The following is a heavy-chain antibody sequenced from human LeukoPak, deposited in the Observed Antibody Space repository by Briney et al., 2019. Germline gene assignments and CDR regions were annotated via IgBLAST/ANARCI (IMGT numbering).Heavy chain of an antibody. Sequence: GSLRLSCAVSGFAVNTNYMTWVRQPPGKGLQWIGSFYYSGITYSIPSLQSRLTISLDTSKNQFSLKLNSVTAADTAVYYCTRQNSVAGTSFDYWGQGTLVTVSS. CDR3: TRQNSVAGTSFDY. J-gene: IGHJ4*02. D-gene: IGHD6-19*01. CDR1: GFAVNTNY. CDR2: FYYSGIT. V-gene: IGHV4-39*01.